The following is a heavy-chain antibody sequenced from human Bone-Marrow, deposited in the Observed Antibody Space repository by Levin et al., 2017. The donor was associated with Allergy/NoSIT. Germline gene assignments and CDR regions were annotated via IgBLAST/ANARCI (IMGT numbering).Heavy chain of an antibody. Sequence: GGSLRLSCAASGFTFSSYAMSWVRQAPGKGLEWVSAISGSGGSTYYADSVKGRFTISRDNSKNTLYLQMNSLRAEDTAVYYCAKNVPLGSGWFRHYYYYDGMDGWGQGTTVTVSS. V-gene: IGHV3-23*01. J-gene: IGHJ6*02. CDR3: AKNVPLGSGWFRHYYYYDGMDG. CDR2: ISGSGGST. CDR1: GFTFSSYA. D-gene: IGHD6-19*01.